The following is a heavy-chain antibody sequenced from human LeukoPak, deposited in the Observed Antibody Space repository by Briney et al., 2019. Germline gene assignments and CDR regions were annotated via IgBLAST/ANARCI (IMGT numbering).Heavy chain of an antibody. Sequence: ASVKVSCKVSGYTLTELSMHWVRQAPGKGLEWMGGFDPEDGETIYAQKFQGRVTMTEDTSTDTAYMELSSLRSEDTAVYYCATVRYSYALYNWFDPWGQGTLVTVPS. CDR1: GYTLTELS. CDR2: FDPEDGET. CDR3: ATVRYSYALYNWFDP. V-gene: IGHV1-24*01. D-gene: IGHD5-18*01. J-gene: IGHJ5*02.